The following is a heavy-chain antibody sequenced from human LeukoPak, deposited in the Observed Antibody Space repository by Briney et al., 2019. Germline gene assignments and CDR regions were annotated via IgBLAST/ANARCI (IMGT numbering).Heavy chain of an antibody. CDR1: GGTFSSYA. CDR3: ARTGYDSSGSDY. Sequence: ASVKVSCKASGGTFSSYAISWVRQAPGQGLEWMGGIIPIFGTANYAQKFQGRVTITADESTSTAYMELSSLRSDDTAVYYCARTGYDSSGSDYWGQGTLVTVSS. J-gene: IGHJ4*02. D-gene: IGHD3-22*01. CDR2: IIPIFGTA. V-gene: IGHV1-69*13.